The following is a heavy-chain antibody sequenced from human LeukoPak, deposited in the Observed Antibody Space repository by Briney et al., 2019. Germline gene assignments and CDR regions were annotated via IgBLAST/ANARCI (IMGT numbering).Heavy chain of an antibody. CDR3: ASPTYYYDSSGYYFDY. J-gene: IGHJ4*02. D-gene: IGHD3-22*01. V-gene: IGHV3-30-3*01. Sequence: GGSLRLSCAASGFTFSSYAMSWVRQAPGKGLEWVAVISYDGSNKYYADSVKGRFTISRDNSKNTLYLQMDSLRAEDTAVYYCASPTYYYDSSGYYFDYWGQGTLVTVSS. CDR2: ISYDGSNK. CDR1: GFTFSSYA.